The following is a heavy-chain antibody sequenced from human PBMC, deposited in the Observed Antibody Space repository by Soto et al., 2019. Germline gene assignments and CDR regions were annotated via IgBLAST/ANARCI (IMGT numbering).Heavy chain of an antibody. V-gene: IGHV3-30-3*01. J-gene: IGHJ4*02. CDR3: ARVRSSGYYPFDY. D-gene: IGHD3-22*01. Sequence: GGSLRLSCAASGFTFSSYAMHWVRQAPGKGLEWVAVISYDGSNKYYADSVKGRFTISRDNSKNTLYLQMNSLRAEDTAVYYCARVRSSGYYPFDYWGQGTLVTVSS. CDR2: ISYDGSNK. CDR1: GFTFSSYA.